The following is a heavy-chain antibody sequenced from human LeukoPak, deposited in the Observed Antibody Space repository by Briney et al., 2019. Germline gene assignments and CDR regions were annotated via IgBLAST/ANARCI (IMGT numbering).Heavy chain of an antibody. J-gene: IGHJ6*03. Sequence: ASVKVSCKASGYTFTSYDINWVRQATGQGLEWMGWMNPNSGNTGYAQKFQGRVTITRNTSISTAYMELSSLRSEDTAVYYRARLQRIGRGNKWYYMDVWGKGTTVTVSS. V-gene: IGHV1-8*03. CDR2: MNPNSGNT. CDR3: ARLQRIGRGNKWYYMDV. CDR1: GYTFTSYD. D-gene: IGHD3-16*01.